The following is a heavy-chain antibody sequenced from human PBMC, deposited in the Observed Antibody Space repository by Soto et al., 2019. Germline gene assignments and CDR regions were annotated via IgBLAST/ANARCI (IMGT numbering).Heavy chain of an antibody. CDR1: GFTFSSYA. CDR2: ISYDGSNK. D-gene: IGHD3-22*01. Sequence: LRLSCAASGFTFSSYAMHWVRQAPGKGLEWVAVISYDGSNKYYADSVKGRFTISRDNSKNTLYLQMNSLRAEDTAVYYCASLIVVVFCWGQGTLVTVSS. V-gene: IGHV3-30-3*01. CDR3: ASLIVVVFC. J-gene: IGHJ4*02.